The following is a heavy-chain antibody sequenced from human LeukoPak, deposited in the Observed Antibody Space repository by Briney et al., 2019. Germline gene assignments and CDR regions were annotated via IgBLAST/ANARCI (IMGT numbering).Heavy chain of an antibody. CDR1: GGSFSSYY. CDR2: IYYSGST. Sequence: SETLSLTCAVYGGSFSSYYWSWIRQPPGKGLEWIGYIYYSGSTNYNPSLKSRVTISVDTSQNQFSLKLSSVTAADTAVYYWARHVGSSRVQNFDYWGQGTLVTVSP. J-gene: IGHJ4*02. CDR3: ARHVGSSRVQNFDY. D-gene: IGHD6-13*01. V-gene: IGHV4-59*08.